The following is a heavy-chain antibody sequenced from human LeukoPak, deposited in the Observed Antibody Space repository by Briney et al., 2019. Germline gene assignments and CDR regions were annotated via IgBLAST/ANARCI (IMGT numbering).Heavy chain of an antibody. CDR2: LNHSGST. D-gene: IGHD4-17*01. V-gene: IGHV4-34*01. J-gene: IGHJ6*02. Sequence: SETLSLTCAVYGGSFSGYYWSWIRQPPGKGLEWIGELNHSGSTNYTPSLKSRVTISVDTSKNQFSLKLSSVTAADTAVYYCARDTVLYGMDVWGQGTTVTVSS. CDR3: ARDTVLYGMDV. CDR1: GGSFSGYY.